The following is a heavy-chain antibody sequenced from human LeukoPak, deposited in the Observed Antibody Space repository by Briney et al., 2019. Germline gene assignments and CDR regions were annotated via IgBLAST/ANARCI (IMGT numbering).Heavy chain of an antibody. CDR3: ARGFYGAGSHFDY. V-gene: IGHV4-30-2*01. CDR1: GGSISSGDFP. CDR2: IFHTGHT. D-gene: IGHD3-10*01. Sequence: SETLSLTCVVSGGSISSGDFPWSWIRQPPGKGLEWIGYIFHTGHTSYNPSLKSRVTISVDMSKNQLSPRLTSVTAADTAVYYCARGFYGAGSHFDYWGQGTLVTVSS. J-gene: IGHJ4*02.